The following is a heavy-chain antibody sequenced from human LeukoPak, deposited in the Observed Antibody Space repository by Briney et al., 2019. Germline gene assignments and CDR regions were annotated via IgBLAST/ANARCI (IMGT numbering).Heavy chain of an antibody. CDR3: ARHSARPAMEVDYCYYGMDV. Sequence: GEPLKISCQGSGYSFTSYWIAWLPQVPGKGLEWMGIIYAGDSDTRYNAYYHRQVAISADKSISTAYLQWSSLNASDTAMYYCARHSARPAMEVDYCYYGMDVWGQGTAGTVSS. J-gene: IGHJ6*02. V-gene: IGHV5-51*01. CDR2: IYAGDSDT. CDR1: GYSFTSYW. D-gene: IGHD2-2*01.